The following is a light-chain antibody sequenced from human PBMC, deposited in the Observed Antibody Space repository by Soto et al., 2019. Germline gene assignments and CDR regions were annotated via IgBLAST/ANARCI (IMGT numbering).Light chain of an antibody. Sequence: EIVLTQSPATLSLSPGERATLSCRTSQSVSSYFAWYQQKPGRAPRLLIYDASNRATGNPARFIGSGYGTDFPLTISSLEPEDFAVYYCQQRSNWPITFGQGTRLEIK. CDR3: QQRSNWPIT. V-gene: IGKV3-11*01. CDR1: QSVSSY. CDR2: DAS. J-gene: IGKJ5*01.